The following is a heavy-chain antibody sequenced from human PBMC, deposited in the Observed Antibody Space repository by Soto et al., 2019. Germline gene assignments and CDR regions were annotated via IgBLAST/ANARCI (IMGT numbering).Heavy chain of an antibody. CDR1: GYTFTSYG. CDR3: ARDVRRGYSYGP. V-gene: IGHV1-18*01. CDR2: ISAYNGNT. Sequence: ASVKVSCKASGYTFTSYGISRVRQAPGQGLEWMGWISAYNGNTNYAQKLQGRVTMTTDTSTSTAYMELRSLRSDDTAVYYCARDVRRGYSYGPWGQGTLVTVSS. J-gene: IGHJ5*02. D-gene: IGHD5-18*01.